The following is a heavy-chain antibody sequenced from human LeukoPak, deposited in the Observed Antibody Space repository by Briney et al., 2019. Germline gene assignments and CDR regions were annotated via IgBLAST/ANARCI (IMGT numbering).Heavy chain of an antibody. Sequence: NTGGYLRLSCAASGFTFSSYSMNSVRLAPGKGLEWVSSISSSSSYIYYADSVKGRFTISRDKAKNSLYLQMNSLRAEDTAVYYCARAYDFWSGYYRRPDWFDPWGQETLVTVSS. CDR3: ARAYDFWSGYYRRPDWFDP. V-gene: IGHV3-21*01. CDR1: GFTFSSYS. J-gene: IGHJ5*02. D-gene: IGHD3-3*01. CDR2: ISSSSSYI.